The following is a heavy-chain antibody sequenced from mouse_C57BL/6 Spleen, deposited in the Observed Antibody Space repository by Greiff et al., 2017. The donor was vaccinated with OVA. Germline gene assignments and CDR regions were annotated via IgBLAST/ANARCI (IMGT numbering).Heavy chain of an antibody. V-gene: IGHV2-2*01. D-gene: IGHD2-3*01. CDR1: GFSLTSYG. J-gene: IGHJ4*01. CDR3: ARNGIYDGYYDYYAMDY. CDR2: IWSGGST. Sequence: VKLMESGPGLVQPSQSLSITCTVSGFSLTSYGVHWVRQSPGKGLEWLGVIWSGGSTDYNAAFISRLSISKDNSKSQVFFKMNSLQADDTAIYYCARNGIYDGYYDYYAMDYWGQGTSVTVSS.